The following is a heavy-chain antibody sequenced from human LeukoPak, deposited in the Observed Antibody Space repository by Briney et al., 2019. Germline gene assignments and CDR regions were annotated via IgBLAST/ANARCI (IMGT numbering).Heavy chain of an antibody. CDR2: IIPIFGTA. CDR1: GGTFSSYA. V-gene: IGHV1-69*01. Sequence: SVKVSCKASGGTFSSYAISWVRQAPGQGLEWMGGIIPIFGTANYAQKFQGRVTTTADESTSTAYMELSSLRSEDTAVYYCARINPNYYGSGNYYFDYWGQGTLVTVSS. CDR3: ARINPNYYGSGNYYFDY. J-gene: IGHJ4*02. D-gene: IGHD3-10*01.